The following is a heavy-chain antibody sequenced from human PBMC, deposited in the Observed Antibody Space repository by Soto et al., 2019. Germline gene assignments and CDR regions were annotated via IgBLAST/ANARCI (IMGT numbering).Heavy chain of an antibody. CDR3: TTALMVLRSQLGFDY. D-gene: IGHD2-8*01. Sequence: EVQLVESGGGLVKPGGSLRLSCAASGFTFSNAWMNWVRQAPGKGLEWVGRVKSKTDGGTTDYAAPVKGRFTISRDDSKNTLYLQMNSLKTEDTAVYYCTTALMVLRSQLGFDYWGQGTLITVSS. CDR1: GFTFSNAW. V-gene: IGHV3-15*07. CDR2: VKSKTDGGTT. J-gene: IGHJ4*02.